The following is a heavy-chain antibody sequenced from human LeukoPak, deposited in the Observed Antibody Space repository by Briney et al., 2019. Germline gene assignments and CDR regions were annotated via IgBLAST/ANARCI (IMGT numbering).Heavy chain of an antibody. CDR1: GGSISSSSYY. V-gene: IGHV4-39*07. CDR2: IYYSGST. CDR3: ASTFCGGDCYSGSGAFDI. Sequence: SETLSLTCTVSGGSISSSSYYWGWIRQPPGKGLEWIGSIYYSGSTYYNPSLKSRVTISVDTSKNQFSLKLSSVTAADTAVYYCASTFCGGDCYSGSGAFDIWGQGTMVTVSS. D-gene: IGHD2-21*02. J-gene: IGHJ3*02.